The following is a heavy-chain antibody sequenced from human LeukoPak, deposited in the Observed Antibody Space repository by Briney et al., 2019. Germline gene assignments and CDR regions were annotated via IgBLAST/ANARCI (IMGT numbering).Heavy chain of an antibody. CDR3: AKDQVLPAGIGYKWFDP. D-gene: IGHD2-2*01. CDR2: IRYDGSNK. CDR1: GFTFSSYG. J-gene: IGHJ5*02. V-gene: IGHV3-30*02. Sequence: PGGSLRLSCAASGFTFSSYGMHWVRQAPGKGLEWVAFIRYDGSNKYYADSVKGRFTVSRDNSKNTLYLQMNSLRDEDTAVYYCAKDQVLPAGIGYKWFDPWGQGTLVTVSS.